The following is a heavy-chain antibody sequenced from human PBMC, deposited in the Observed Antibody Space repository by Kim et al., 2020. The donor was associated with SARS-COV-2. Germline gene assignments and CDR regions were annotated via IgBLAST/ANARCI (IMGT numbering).Heavy chain of an antibody. CDR1: GYTFTSYG. Sequence: ASVKVSCKASGYTFTSYGISWVRQAPGQGLEWMGWISDYNGNTNYEQKLQGRVTMTTDTSTSTDYMELRSLRSDDTAVYYCARGFRGYCSGGSCYPDAFDIWGKGTMVTFSS. D-gene: IGHD2-15*01. CDR2: ISDYNGNT. V-gene: IGHV1-18*01. CDR3: ARGFRGYCSGGSCYPDAFDI. J-gene: IGHJ3*02.